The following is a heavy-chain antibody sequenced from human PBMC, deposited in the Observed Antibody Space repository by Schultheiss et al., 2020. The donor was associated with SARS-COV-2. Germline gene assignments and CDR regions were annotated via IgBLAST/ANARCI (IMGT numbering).Heavy chain of an antibody. D-gene: IGHD2-15*01. CDR2: LSGSGAST. J-gene: IGHJ5*02. Sequence: GGSLRLSCAASGFTFSSYAMSWVRQAPGKGLEWVSALSGSGASTYYADSVKGRFAISRDNARNSVFLQLNSLRVEDTAVYFCARVGAVGGNVWFDPWGQGTLVTVSS. CDR3: ARVGAVGGNVWFDP. V-gene: IGHV3-23*01. CDR1: GFTFSSYA.